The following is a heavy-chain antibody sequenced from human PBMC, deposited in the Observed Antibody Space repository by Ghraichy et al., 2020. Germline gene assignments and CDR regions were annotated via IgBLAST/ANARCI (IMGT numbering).Heavy chain of an antibody. D-gene: IGHD2/OR15-2a*01. Sequence: GGSLRLSCVASGFIVSSNYMSWVRQSPGKGLEWVSVIYSGGSTEYADSVKGRFSISRDNSKNTMYLQMNSLRAEDTAVYYCAREIYYNSRGSSTIWGQGTLVTVS. V-gene: IGHV3-53*01. J-gene: IGHJ4*02. CDR1: GFIVSSNY. CDR2: IYSGGST. CDR3: AREIYYNSRGSSTI.